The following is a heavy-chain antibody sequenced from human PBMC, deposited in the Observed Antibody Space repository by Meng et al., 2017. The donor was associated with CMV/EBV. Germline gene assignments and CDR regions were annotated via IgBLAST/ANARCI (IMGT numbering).Heavy chain of an antibody. Sequence: ASVKVSCKASGYTFTGYYMQWVRQAPGQGLEWMGWINPKGGGTNYAQNFQGRVTMTRDTSISTAYMELNRLRSDDTAVYYCASGAGVGDSSSGLADYWGQGTLVTVSS. J-gene: IGHJ4*02. CDR3: ASGAGVGDSSSGLADY. D-gene: IGHD6-6*01. CDR1: GYTFTGYY. V-gene: IGHV1-2*02. CDR2: INPKGGGT.